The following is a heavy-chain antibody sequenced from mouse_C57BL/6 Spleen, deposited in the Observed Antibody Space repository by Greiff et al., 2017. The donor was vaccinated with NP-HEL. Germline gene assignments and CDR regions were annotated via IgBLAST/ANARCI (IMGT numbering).Heavy chain of an antibody. J-gene: IGHJ4*01. CDR2: IYPGGGNT. D-gene: IGHD1-1*01. V-gene: IGHV1-63*01. Sequence: QVQLQQSGAELVRPGTSLKLSCTASGYTFTNSGMGWAKQRPGHGLEWVGDIYPGGGNTTTNEKFTGKATLTAAKSSSTAYMKCRSLTSEDSASYYCSRSDYYGSTRGCAMDYGGQGTPVTVSS. CDR1: GYTFTNSG. CDR3: SRSDYYGSTRGCAMDY.